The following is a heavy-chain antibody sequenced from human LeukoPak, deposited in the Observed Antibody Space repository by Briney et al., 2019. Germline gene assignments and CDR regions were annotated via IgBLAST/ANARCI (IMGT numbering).Heavy chain of an antibody. CDR3: ARRIANYYDSSGYYRNWFDP. V-gene: IGHV4-38-2*01. D-gene: IGHD3-22*01. CDR1: GYSVSSGYY. Sequence: SETLSLTCGVSGYSVSSGYYWGWIRQPPGKGLEWIGGICHSGSTYYNPSLKSRVIISVDTSKNQFSLRLSSVTAADTAVYYCARRIANYYDSSGYYRNWFDPWGQGTLVTVSS. CDR2: ICHSGST. J-gene: IGHJ5*02.